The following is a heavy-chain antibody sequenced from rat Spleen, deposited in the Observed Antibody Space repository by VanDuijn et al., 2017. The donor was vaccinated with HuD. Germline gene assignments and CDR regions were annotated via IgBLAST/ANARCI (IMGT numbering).Heavy chain of an antibody. CDR2: INSAGST. CDR3: ARGATRARDVMDA. V-gene: IGHV3-3*01. CDR1: VYSITSSYR. Sequence: EVQLQESGPGLVKPSQSLSLTCSVTVYSITSSYRWSWIRKFPGNKLEWMGYINSAGSTNYNPSLKSRISITRNTSKNQFFLQVNSVTTEDTATYYCARGATRARDVMDAWGQGASVTVSS. D-gene: IGHD1-4*01. J-gene: IGHJ4*01.